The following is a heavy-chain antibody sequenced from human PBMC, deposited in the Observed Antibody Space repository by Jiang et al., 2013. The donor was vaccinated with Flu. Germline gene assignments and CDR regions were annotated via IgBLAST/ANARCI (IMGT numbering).Heavy chain of an antibody. CDR3: ARRYYYDSSGRPHDAVHV. Sequence: LLKPSETLSLTCTVSGGSINNYYWSWIRQPPGKGPEWIGYIYYNGSPNYNPSLKSRVTTSIDTSKNQFSLKLSSVTAADTAVYYCARRYYYDSSGRPHDAVHVWGQGTMVTVSS. CDR2: IYYNGSP. J-gene: IGHJ3*01. D-gene: IGHD3-22*01. CDR1: GGSINNYY. V-gene: IGHV4-59*01.